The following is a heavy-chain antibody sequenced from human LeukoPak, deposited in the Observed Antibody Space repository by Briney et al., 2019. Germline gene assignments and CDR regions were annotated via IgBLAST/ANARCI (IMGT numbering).Heavy chain of an antibody. J-gene: IGHJ5*02. Sequence: GGSLRLSCAASGFTFSSYVMHWVRQAPGKGLEWVAVIWYDGSNKYYADSVKGRFTISRDNSKNTLYLQMNSLRAEDTAVYYCAKDSGVNEYEKNWFDPWGQGTLVTVSS. CDR3: AKDSGVNEYEKNWFDP. V-gene: IGHV3-33*06. CDR2: IWYDGSNK. CDR1: GFTFSSYV. D-gene: IGHD1-1*01.